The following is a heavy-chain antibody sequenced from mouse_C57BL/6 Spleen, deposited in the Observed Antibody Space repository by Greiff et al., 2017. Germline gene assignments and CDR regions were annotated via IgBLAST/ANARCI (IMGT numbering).Heavy chain of an antibody. CDR1: GYAFTNYL. J-gene: IGHJ3*01. V-gene: IGHV1-54*01. Sequence: QVQLKQSGAELVRPGTSVKVSCKASGYAFTNYLIEWVKQRPGQGLEWIGVINPGSGGTNYNEKFKGKATLTADKSSSTAYMQLSSLTSEDSAVYFCAREGYYGSSLAYWGQGTLVTVSA. CDR2: INPGSGGT. CDR3: AREGYYGSSLAY. D-gene: IGHD1-1*01.